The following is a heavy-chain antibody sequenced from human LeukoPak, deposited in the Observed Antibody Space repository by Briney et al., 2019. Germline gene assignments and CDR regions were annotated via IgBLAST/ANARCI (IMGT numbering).Heavy chain of an antibody. V-gene: IGHV4-59*08. CDR1: GGSFDSKY. Sequence: SETLSLTCSVSGGSFDSKYWSWIRQPPGKGLERIGYIYYTGSTNYNPSLESRVTISVDTAKNQFSLKLTSVTAADTAVYYCARGSILDYWGQGILVTVSS. D-gene: IGHD2-15*01. CDR3: ARGSILDY. CDR2: IYYTGST. J-gene: IGHJ4*02.